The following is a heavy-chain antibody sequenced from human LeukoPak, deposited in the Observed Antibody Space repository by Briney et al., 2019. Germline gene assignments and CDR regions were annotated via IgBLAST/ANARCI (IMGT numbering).Heavy chain of an antibody. CDR1: GYTFTSYY. CDR3: ARDGDSSSFSAFDY. D-gene: IGHD6-6*01. V-gene: IGHV1-69*06. Sequence: SVKVSCKASGYTFTSYYMHWVRQAPGQGLEWMGGIIPIFGTANYAQKFQGRVTITADKSTSTAYMELSSLRSEDTAVYYCARDGDSSSFSAFDYWGQGTLVTVSS. J-gene: IGHJ4*02. CDR2: IIPIFGTA.